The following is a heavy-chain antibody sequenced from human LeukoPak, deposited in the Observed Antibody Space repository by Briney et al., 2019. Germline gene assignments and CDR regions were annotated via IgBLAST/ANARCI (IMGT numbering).Heavy chain of an antibody. CDR1: GFTISTYG. J-gene: IGHJ4*02. Sequence: GRSLRLSCAASGFTISTYGMHWVRQAPGKGLEWVAVISYDGSNKYYADSVKGRFTISRDNSKNTLYLQMNSLRAEDTAVYYCAKVRTQWFGESPIDYWGQGTLVTVSS. V-gene: IGHV3-30*18. CDR2: ISYDGSNK. CDR3: AKVRTQWFGESPIDY. D-gene: IGHD3-10*01.